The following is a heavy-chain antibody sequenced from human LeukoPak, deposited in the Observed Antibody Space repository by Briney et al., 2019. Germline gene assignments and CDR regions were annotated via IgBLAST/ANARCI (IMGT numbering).Heavy chain of an antibody. V-gene: IGHV3-23*01. Sequence: GGALRLSCAPSGFTFSSYAMSWVRQAPGKGLEWVSAISGRGGSTYYADSVKGRFTISRDNSKNTLYLQMNSLRAEDTAVYYCAKVTAAAGISGYDAFDIWGQGTMVTVSS. CDR1: GFTFSSYA. J-gene: IGHJ3*02. CDR2: ISGRGGST. D-gene: IGHD6-13*01. CDR3: AKVTAAAGISGYDAFDI.